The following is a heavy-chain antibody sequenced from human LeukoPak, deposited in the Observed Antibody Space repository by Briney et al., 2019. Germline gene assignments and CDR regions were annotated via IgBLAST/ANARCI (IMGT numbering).Heavy chain of an antibody. V-gene: IGHV3-23*01. CDR2: ISGSGGST. CDR1: VFTFSSYA. J-gene: IGHJ4*02. D-gene: IGHD5-12*01. Sequence: GGSLRLSCAASVFTFSSYAMTWVRQAPGKGLEWVSGISGSGGSTYYADSVKGRFSISRDNSKNTLYLQMNSLRAEDTAVYYCAKLRGNSAYETFDYWGQGTLVTVSS. CDR3: AKLRGNSAYETFDY.